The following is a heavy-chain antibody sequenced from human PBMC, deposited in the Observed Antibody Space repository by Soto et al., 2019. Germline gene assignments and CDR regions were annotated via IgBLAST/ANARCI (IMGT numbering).Heavy chain of an antibody. V-gene: IGHV1-46*01. CDR2: INPSGGST. CDR3: ARALKIGSFDY. Sequence: ASVKVSCKASGYTFTSYGISWVRQAPGQGLEWMGIINPSGGSTSYAQKFQGRVTMTRDTSTSTVYMELSSLRSEDTAVYYCARALKIGSFDYWGQGTLVTVSS. CDR1: GYTFTSYG. J-gene: IGHJ4*02.